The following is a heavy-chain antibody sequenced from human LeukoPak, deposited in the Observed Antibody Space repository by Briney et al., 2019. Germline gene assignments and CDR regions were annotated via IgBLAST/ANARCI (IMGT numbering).Heavy chain of an antibody. D-gene: IGHD5-24*01. CDR1: GYTFTSYG. J-gene: IGHJ4*02. V-gene: IGHV1-18*01. CDR2: ISGYNGNT. CDR3: ARGSQNRYRDGYNYWGYDY. Sequence: GASVKVSCKASGYTFTSYGISWVRQAPGQGLEWMGWISGYNGNTNYAQKLQGRVTMTTDTSTSTAYMELRSLRSEDTAVYYCARGSQNRYRDGYNYWGYDYWGQGTLVTVSS.